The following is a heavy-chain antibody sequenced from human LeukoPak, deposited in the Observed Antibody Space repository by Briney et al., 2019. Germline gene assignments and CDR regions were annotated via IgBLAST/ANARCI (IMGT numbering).Heavy chain of an antibody. Sequence: PGRSLRLSCAASGFTFSSYEMNWVPQAPGKGLEWLSYIIGSGSTTQYADSVRDRFTISRDNDKNAVYLQMNSLRADDTAIYYCVRDRGGAYSGDNLFDPWGQGTLVTVSS. V-gene: IGHV3-48*03. D-gene: IGHD2-21*01. CDR3: VRDRGGAYSGDNLFDP. J-gene: IGHJ5*02. CDR2: IIGSGSTT. CDR1: GFTFSSYE.